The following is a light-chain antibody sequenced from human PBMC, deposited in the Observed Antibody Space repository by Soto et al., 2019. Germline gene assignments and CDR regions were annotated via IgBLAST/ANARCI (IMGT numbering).Light chain of an antibody. CDR1: RSVANDF. V-gene: IGKV3-20*01. CDR2: DAS. Sequence: ENVLTQSPATLSLSAGERATLSCRASRSVANDFLAWYQQKPGQPPRLLIDDASRRATGIPDTFSGSGSGTDFNLTISRLEPEDVAVYYCQQCATTPLTFGGGTKVEIK. CDR3: QQCATTPLT. J-gene: IGKJ4*01.